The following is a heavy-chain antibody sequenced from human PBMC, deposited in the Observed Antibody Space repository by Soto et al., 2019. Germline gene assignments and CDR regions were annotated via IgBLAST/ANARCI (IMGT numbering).Heavy chain of an antibody. CDR3: ARGSSGPEF. D-gene: IGHD3-10*01. Sequence: GASVKVSCKASGYTFTSNSMHWVRQAPGQRLEWMGWIDAGNGNTKYSPKFQGRVTLTRDTSASTAYMDLSSLSSEDTAVYYCARGSSGPEFWGQGTLVTVSS. V-gene: IGHV1-3*01. CDR1: GYTFTSNS. CDR2: IDAGNGNT. J-gene: IGHJ4*02.